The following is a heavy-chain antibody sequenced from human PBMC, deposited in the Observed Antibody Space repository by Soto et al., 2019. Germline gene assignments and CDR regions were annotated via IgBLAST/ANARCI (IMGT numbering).Heavy chain of an antibody. CDR3: AKDPRFYGMDV. Sequence: QVRLQESGPGLVKPSETLSLTCTVSGASVSSDSYSWAWIRQPPGKGLEWIGCFYFTGSTKTNPSLQSRVSISVDDSKNQMSLKLNSVTAADTAVYYCAKDPRFYGMDVWGQGTTVTVSS. CDR2: FYFTGST. J-gene: IGHJ6*02. V-gene: IGHV4-61*01. CDR1: GASVSSDSYS.